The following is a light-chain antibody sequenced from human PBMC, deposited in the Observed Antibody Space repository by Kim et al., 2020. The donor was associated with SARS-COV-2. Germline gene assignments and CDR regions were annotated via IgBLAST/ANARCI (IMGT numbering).Light chain of an antibody. CDR1: QSVSNNY. V-gene: IGKV3-20*01. CDR3: QQAGSSPYT. Sequence: EIVLTQSPGTLSLSPGERATLSCWASQSVSNNYLAWYQQKPGQAPRLLIYGASSRASGIPDRFSGSGSGTDFTLTISRLEPDDFAMYYCQQAGSSPYTFGQGTKLEIK. CDR2: GAS. J-gene: IGKJ2*01.